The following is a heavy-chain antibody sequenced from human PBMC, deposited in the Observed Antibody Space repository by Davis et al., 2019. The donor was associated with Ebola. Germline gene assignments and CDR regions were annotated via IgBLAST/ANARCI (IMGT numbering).Heavy chain of an antibody. Sequence: AASVKVSCKASGYTFTIYDIIWVRQAPGQGLEWMGWISPYNGNTNYAQKLQGRVTMTTDTSTSTAYMELRSLRPDDTAVYSCARARGYCSSNSCYTYAFDIWGQGTMVTVSS. CDR2: ISPYNGNT. CDR1: GYTFTIYD. V-gene: IGHV1-18*04. CDR3: ARARGYCSSNSCYTYAFDI. J-gene: IGHJ3*02. D-gene: IGHD2-2*02.